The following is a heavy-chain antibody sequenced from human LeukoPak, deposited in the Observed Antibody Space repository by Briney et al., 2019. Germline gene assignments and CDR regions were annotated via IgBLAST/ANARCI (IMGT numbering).Heavy chain of an antibody. CDR2: IYYSGST. V-gene: IGHV4-61*01. J-gene: IGHJ3*02. CDR1: GGSISSGSYY. D-gene: IGHD3-3*01. CDR3: ARGGRITIFGVALDAFDI. Sequence: SQTLSLTCTVSGGSISSGSYYWSWIRQPPGKGLEWIGYIYYSGSTNYNPSLKSRVTISVDTSKNQFSLKLSSVTAADTAVYYCARGGRITIFGVALDAFDIWAKGQWSPSLQ.